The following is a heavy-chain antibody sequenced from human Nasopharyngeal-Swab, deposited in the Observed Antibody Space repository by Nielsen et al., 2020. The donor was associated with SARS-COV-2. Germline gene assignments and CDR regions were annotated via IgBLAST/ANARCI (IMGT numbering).Heavy chain of an antibody. Sequence: RQPPGKGLEWVAVVSYDGRHKSYADSVKGRFTVSRDNSKNTMYLQMSSLRAEDTAIYYCAKSLRGVSLSFGYYYGLDVRGQGTTVTVSS. CDR3: AKSLRGVSLSFGYYYGLDV. CDR2: VSYDGRHK. D-gene: IGHD3-10*01. J-gene: IGHJ6*02. V-gene: IGHV3-30*18.